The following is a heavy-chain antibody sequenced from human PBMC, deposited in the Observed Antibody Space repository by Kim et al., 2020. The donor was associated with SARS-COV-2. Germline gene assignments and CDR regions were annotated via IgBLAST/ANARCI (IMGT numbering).Heavy chain of an antibody. CDR2: IGSKANTYAT. CDR3: SSHVGGATGLGV. J-gene: IGHJ6*02. CDR1: GFTFSGSY. Sequence: GGSLRLSCAASGFTFSGSYIHWVRQASGKGLEWVGRIGSKANTYATVYAASVKGRFSISRDNSKNTADLQMDSLKTEDTAVYYCSSHVGGATGLGVWGQGTTVTVSS. D-gene: IGHD3-16*01. V-gene: IGHV3-73*01.